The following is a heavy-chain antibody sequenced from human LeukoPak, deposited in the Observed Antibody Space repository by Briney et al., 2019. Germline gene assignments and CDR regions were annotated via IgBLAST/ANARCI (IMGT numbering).Heavy chain of an antibody. CDR3: AKFGPSFDP. V-gene: IGHV3-33*06. Sequence: GGSLRLSCAASGFTFSIYRMHWVRQAPGKGLEWVAVIWYDGSNKYYADSVKGRFTISRDNSKNTLYLQMNSLRAEDTAVYYCAKFGPSFDPWGQGTLVTVSS. J-gene: IGHJ5*02. CDR2: IWYDGSNK. CDR1: GFTFSIYR. D-gene: IGHD3-10*01.